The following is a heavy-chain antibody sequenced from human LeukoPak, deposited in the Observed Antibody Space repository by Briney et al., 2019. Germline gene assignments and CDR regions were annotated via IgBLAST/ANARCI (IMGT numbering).Heavy chain of an antibody. D-gene: IGHD3-10*01. CDR1: GFTVSSNY. V-gene: IGHV3-66*04. CDR3: ARRLLLRYGELLSEHFDY. J-gene: IGHJ4*02. CDR2: IYSGGST. Sequence: GGSLRLSCAASGFTVSSNYMSWVRQAPGKGLEWVSVIYSGGSTYYADSVKGRFTISRDNSKDTLYLQMNSLRAEDTAVYYCARRLLLRYGELLSEHFDYWGQGTMVTVSS.